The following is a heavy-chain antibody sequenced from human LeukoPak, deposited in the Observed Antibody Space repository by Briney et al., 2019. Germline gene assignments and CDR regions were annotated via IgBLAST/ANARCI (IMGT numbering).Heavy chain of an antibody. CDR1: GFIFSSCW. CDR3: ATLKGDVTTFDN. CDR2: IRQDGSLK. D-gene: IGHD1-1*01. Sequence: PGESLTLSCAVSGFIFSSCWMSWVRQAPGKGMEWVASIRQDGSLKYHADSVKGRSTISRDNAKNSLYLQMNSLRVEETAVYYCATLKGDVTTFDNWGQGTLVTVSS. J-gene: IGHJ4*02. V-gene: IGHV3-7*01.